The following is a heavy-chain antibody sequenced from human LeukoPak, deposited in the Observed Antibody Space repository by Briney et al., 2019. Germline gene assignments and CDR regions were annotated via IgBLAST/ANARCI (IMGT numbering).Heavy chain of an antibody. J-gene: IGHJ5*02. CDR3: AKGRGYSGYDSTWFDP. Sequence: PGGSLRLSCAASGFIFSSYAMSWVRQAPGKGLEWVSAISGSGGSTYYADSVKGRFTISRDNSKNTLYLQMNSLRAEDTAVYYCAKGRGYSGYDSTWFDPWGQGTLVTVSS. CDR2: ISGSGGST. CDR1: GFIFSSYA. D-gene: IGHD5-12*01. V-gene: IGHV3-23*01.